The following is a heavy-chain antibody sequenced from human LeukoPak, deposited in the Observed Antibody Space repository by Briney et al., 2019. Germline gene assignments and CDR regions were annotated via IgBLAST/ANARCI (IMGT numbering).Heavy chain of an antibody. Sequence: LGGSLRLSCAASGFTFSSYWMHWVRQAPGKGLVWVSRINSDASTTSYADSVKGRFTISRDNAKNTLHLQMNSLRAEDTAVYYCTRVAGSGSVDWGQGTLVTVSS. CDR2: INSDASTT. V-gene: IGHV3-74*01. CDR3: TRVAGSGSVD. CDR1: GFTFSSYW. D-gene: IGHD1-26*01. J-gene: IGHJ4*02.